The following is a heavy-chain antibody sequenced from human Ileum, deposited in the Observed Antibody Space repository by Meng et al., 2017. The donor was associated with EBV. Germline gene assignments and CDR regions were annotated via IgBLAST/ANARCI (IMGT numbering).Heavy chain of an antibody. V-gene: IGHV4-4*02. J-gene: IGHJ4*02. CDR3: ARTGVGLAFDY. CDR2: IYHSGST. Sequence: QVQLRESGPGLVKSSGTLSLTCGVSGDSMTNNNWWTWVRQPPGNGLEWIGEIYHSGSTNYNPSLQSRATISVDMSKKQFSLKLRSVTAADTAVYYCARTGVGLAFDYWGLGTLVTVSS. D-gene: IGHD2-8*01. CDR1: GDSMTNNNW.